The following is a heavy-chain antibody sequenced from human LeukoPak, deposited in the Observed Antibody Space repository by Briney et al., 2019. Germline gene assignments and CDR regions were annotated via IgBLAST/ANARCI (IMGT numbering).Heavy chain of an antibody. CDR2: INPNSGGT. J-gene: IGHJ4*02. V-gene: IGHV1-2*06. Sequence: ASVKVSCKASGYTFTGYYMHWVRQAPGQGLEWMGRINPNSGGTNYAQKFQGRVTMTRDTSISTAYMELSRLRSDDTAVYYCARTIRIAARSGYYFDYWGQGTLVTVSS. CDR3: ARTIRIAARSGYYFDY. CDR1: GYTFTGYY. D-gene: IGHD6-6*01.